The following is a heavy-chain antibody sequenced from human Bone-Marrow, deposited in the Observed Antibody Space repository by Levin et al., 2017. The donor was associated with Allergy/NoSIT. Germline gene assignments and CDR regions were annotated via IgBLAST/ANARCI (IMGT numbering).Heavy chain of an antibody. CDR1: GDSIKSFY. Sequence: RSQTLSLTCTVPGDSIKSFYWTWVRQPPGKGLEWIGFVHHSGNTKHNPSLKSRVTMAMDPSKNEISLRLSSVTAADTAVYYCARTFYYFYGMDVWGQGTTVTVSS. J-gene: IGHJ6*02. V-gene: IGHV4-59*08. CDR2: VHHSGNT. CDR3: ARTFYYFYGMDV.